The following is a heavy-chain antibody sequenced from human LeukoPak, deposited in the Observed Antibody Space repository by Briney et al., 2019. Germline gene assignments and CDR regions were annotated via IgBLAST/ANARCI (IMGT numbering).Heavy chain of an antibody. V-gene: IGHV4-59*01. CDR3: ARQDTYYYDSSGYRDYYFDY. CDR2: IYYSGST. J-gene: IGHJ4*02. D-gene: IGHD3-22*01. Sequence: SETLSLTCTVSGGSISSYYWSWIRQPPGKGLEWIGYIYYSGSTNYNPSLKSRVTISVDTSKNQFSLKLSSVTAADTAVYYCARQDTYYYDSSGYRDYYFDYWGQGTLVTVSS. CDR1: GGSISSYY.